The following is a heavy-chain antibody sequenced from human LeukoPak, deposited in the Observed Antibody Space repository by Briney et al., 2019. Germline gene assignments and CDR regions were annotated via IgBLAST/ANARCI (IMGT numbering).Heavy chain of an antibody. J-gene: IGHJ6*03. CDR2: IIPIFGTA. CDR3: ARGHIVVVPAAINLDYYYYMDV. D-gene: IGHD2-2*01. CDR1: GGTFSSYA. V-gene: IGHV1-69*01. Sequence: SVKVSCKASGGTFSSYAISWVRQAPGQGLEWMGGIIPIFGTANYAQKFQGRVTITADESTSTAYMELSSLRSEDTAVYYCARGHIVVVPAAINLDYYYYMDVWGKGTTVTVSS.